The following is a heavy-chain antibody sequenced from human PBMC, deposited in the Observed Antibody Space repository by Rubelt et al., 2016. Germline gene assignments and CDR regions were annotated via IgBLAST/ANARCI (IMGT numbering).Heavy chain of an antibody. CDR3: ARDQYFSSWTEYYFDY. Sequence: VDYVKGRFTISRDKAKNTLYLQMNSQRAEDTAVYYCARDQYFSSWTEYYFDYWGQGTLVTVSS. D-gene: IGHD6-13*01. V-gene: IGHV3-7*01. J-gene: IGHJ4*02.